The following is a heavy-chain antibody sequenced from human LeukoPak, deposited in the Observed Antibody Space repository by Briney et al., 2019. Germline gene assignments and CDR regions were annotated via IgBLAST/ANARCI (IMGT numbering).Heavy chain of an antibody. D-gene: IGHD3-22*01. J-gene: IGHJ4*02. CDR2: IIPIFGTA. Sequence: SVKVSCXASGGTFSSYAISWVRQAPGQGLEWMGGIIPIFGTANYAQKFQGRVTITTDESTSTAYMELSSLRSEDTAVYYCARDYRDSSGYDYWGQGTLVTVSS. CDR3: ARDYRDSSGYDY. V-gene: IGHV1-69*05. CDR1: GGTFSSYA.